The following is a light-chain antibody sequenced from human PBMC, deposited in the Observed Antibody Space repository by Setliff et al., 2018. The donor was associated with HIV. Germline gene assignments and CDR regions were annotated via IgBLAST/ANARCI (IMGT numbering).Light chain of an antibody. Sequence: QSALTQPAPVSGSPGQSITIPCTGTSSDVGRFKLVSWYQQYPGKAPKVLIYEVSKRPSGISGRFSGSVSGNTASLTISGLQAEDEADYYCCAYAGSYVFGSGTKVTVL. V-gene: IGLV2-23*02. J-gene: IGLJ1*01. CDR1: SSDVGRFKL. CDR2: EVS. CDR3: CAYAGSYV.